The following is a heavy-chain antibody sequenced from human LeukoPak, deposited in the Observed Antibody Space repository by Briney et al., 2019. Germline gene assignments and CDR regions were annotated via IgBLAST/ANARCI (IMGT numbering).Heavy chain of an antibody. D-gene: IGHD6-13*01. Sequence: GGSLRLSCAASGFTFSNYEMNWGRQAPGKGLEWVSFISSSANIINYADSVKGRFTISRDNVKNSLYLQMNSLRAEDTAIYYCARVLAAAGWDWGQGTPVTVSS. CDR1: GFTFSNYE. V-gene: IGHV3-48*03. CDR3: ARVLAAAGWD. CDR2: ISSSANII. J-gene: IGHJ4*02.